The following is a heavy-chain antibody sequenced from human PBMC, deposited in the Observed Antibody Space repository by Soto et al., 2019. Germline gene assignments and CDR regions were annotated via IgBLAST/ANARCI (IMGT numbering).Heavy chain of an antibody. CDR3: AREGVAAPYYYYGMDV. V-gene: IGHV4-59*01. J-gene: IGHJ6*02. D-gene: IGHD2-15*01. Sequence: XGTLSLTCTVSGDSIRSYYWSWIRQPPGKGLEWIGYISYTGSTHYNPSLKSRVTISADTSKNQFSLKLSSVTTADTALYYCAREGVAAPYYYYGMDVWGQGSTVTVSS. CDR1: GDSIRSYY. CDR2: ISYTGST.